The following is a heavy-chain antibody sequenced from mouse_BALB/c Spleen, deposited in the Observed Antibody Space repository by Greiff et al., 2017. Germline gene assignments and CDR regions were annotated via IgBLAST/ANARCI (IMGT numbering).Heavy chain of an antibody. V-gene: IGHV5-6-4*01. J-gene: IGHJ4*01. CDR2: ISSGGSYT. CDR1: GFTFSSYT. Sequence: EVQLVESGGGLVKPGGSLKLSCAASGFTFSSYTMSWVRQTPEKRLEWVATISSGGSYTYYPDSVKGRFTISRDNAKNTLYLQMSSLKSEDTAMYYCTRDRAMDYWGQGTSVTVSS. CDR3: TRDRAMDY.